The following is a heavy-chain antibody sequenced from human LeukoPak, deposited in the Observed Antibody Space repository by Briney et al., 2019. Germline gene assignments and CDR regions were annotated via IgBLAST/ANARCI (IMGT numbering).Heavy chain of an antibody. CDR1: GYTFTSYY. J-gene: IGHJ3*02. CDR2: INPSGGST. Sequence: ASVKVSCKASGYTFTSYYMHWVRQAPGQGLEWMGIINPSGGSTSYAQKFRGRVTMTRDMSTSTVYMELSSLRSEDTAVYYCARDPSATVTGAAFDIWGQGTMVTVSS. CDR3: ARDPSATVTGAAFDI. V-gene: IGHV1-46*01. D-gene: IGHD4-17*01.